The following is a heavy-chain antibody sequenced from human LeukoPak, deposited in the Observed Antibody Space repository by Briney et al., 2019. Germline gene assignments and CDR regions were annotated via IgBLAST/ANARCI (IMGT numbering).Heavy chain of an antibody. CDR1: GFTFSSYA. CDR2: ISSSGGST. D-gene: IGHD3-9*01. J-gene: IGHJ4*02. CDR3: AKASTRDTGYYFDS. V-gene: IGHV3-23*01. Sequence: GGSLRLSCAASGFTFSSYAMSWVRQAPGKGLEWVSTISSSGGSTYYADSVKGRFTISRDNSKNTLYLQMNSLRAEDTAVYYCAKASTRDTGYYFDSWGQGTLVSVSS.